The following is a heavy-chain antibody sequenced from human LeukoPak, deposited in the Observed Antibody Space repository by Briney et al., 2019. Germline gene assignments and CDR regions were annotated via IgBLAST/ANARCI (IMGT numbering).Heavy chain of an antibody. Sequence: PGESLKISCKGSGYSFSSYWISWVRQMPGKGLEWMGSIDPSDSYTNYSPSFQGHVTISADKSISTAYLQWRRLKASDTAMYYCARHRRIQLWFMFDLWGRGTLVTVSS. J-gene: IGHJ2*01. V-gene: IGHV5-10-1*01. CDR1: GYSFSSYW. CDR3: ARHRRIQLWFMFDL. D-gene: IGHD5-18*01. CDR2: IDPSDSYT.